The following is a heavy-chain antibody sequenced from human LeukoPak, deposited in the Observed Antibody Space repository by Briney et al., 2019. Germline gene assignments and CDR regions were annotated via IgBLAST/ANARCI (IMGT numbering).Heavy chain of an antibody. D-gene: IGHD6-19*01. V-gene: IGHV3-23*01. CDR2: IRPSGDNT. J-gene: IGHJ5*02. CDR1: GFTFGDYE. Sequence: GGSLRLSCTVSGFTFGDYEMTWVRQAPGRGLEWVSSIRPSGDNTYYGDSVKGRFTISRDNSKNTVYLQMNNMRVDDTAVYYCARVAGWHWFDPWGQGTLVTVSS. CDR3: ARVAGWHWFDP.